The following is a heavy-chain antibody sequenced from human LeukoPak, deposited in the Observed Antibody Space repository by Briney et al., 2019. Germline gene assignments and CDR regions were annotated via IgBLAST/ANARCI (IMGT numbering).Heavy chain of an antibody. CDR3: AELGITMIGGV. V-gene: IGHV3-48*04. J-gene: IGHJ6*04. Sequence: PGGSLRLSCAASGFTFSNYRMNWVRQAPGKGLEWLSYISSSGSTIYYADSVKGRFTISRDNAKNSLYLQMNSLRAEDTAVYYCAELGITMIGGVWGKGTTVTISS. CDR2: ISSSGSTI. D-gene: IGHD3-10*02. CDR1: GFTFSNYR.